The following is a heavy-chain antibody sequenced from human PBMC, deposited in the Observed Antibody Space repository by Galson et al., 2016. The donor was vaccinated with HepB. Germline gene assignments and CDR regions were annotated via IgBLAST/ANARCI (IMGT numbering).Heavy chain of an antibody. V-gene: IGHV5-51*01. Sequence: QSGAEVKKPGDSLKISCLVSGDSFTDYLIVWVRQMPGKGLDWMGLVSPTKYNARYSPSVHGHVTISVDRSINTAFLQWDSLKASDTGMYYCARLTQRPTRYFDYWGQGTLVIVSS. CDR2: VSPTKYNA. CDR1: GDSFTDYL. CDR3: ARLTQRPTRYFDY. J-gene: IGHJ4*02. D-gene: IGHD5-24*01.